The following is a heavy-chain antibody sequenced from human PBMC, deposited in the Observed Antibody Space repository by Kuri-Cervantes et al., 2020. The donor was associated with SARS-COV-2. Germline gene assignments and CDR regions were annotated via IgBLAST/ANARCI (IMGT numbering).Heavy chain of an antibody. CDR2: ISSSSSYI. J-gene: IGHJ6*02. CDR3: ARDPPSPYCSGGSCRTDV. CDR1: GFTFSSYS. V-gene: IGHV3-21*01. D-gene: IGHD2-15*01. Sequence: GESRKSSCAASGFTFSSYSMNWVRQAPGKGLEWVSSISSSSSYIYYADSVKGLFTITRDNAKNSLYLQMNSLRAEDTAVYYCARDPPSPYCSGGSCRTDVWGQGTTVTVSS.